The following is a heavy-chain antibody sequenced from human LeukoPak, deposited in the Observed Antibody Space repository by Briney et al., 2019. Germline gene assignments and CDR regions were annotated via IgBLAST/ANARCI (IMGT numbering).Heavy chain of an antibody. Sequence: ASVKVFCKASGYNFTGHYMHWVRQAPGQGLEWMGWIKPDTGVTYYAQNFQGRFTMTTDTSISTVYMELSSLRSDDTAVYYCARDNNWGPDYWGQGTLVTVSS. CDR1: GYNFTGHY. CDR3: ARDNNWGPDY. CDR2: IKPDTGVT. D-gene: IGHD7-27*01. J-gene: IGHJ4*02. V-gene: IGHV1-2*02.